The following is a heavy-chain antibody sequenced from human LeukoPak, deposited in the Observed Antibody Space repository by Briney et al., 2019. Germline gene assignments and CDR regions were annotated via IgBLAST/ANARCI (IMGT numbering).Heavy chain of an antibody. V-gene: IGHV4-4*02. J-gene: IGHJ5*02. Sequence: SETLSLTCAVSGGSISSTYWCSWVRQSPGKGPEWIGEVDHTGSTNYCASLKSRVTISLNKSKNQFSLQVTSVTAADTAVYYCARNGDDLWFGDLTFDPWGQGTLVTVSS. CDR3: ARNGDDLWFGDLTFDP. CDR1: GGSISSTYW. CDR2: VDHTGST. D-gene: IGHD3-10*01.